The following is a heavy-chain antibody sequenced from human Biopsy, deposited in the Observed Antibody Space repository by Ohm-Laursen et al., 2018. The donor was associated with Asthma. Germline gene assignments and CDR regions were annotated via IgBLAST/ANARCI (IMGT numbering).Heavy chain of an antibody. D-gene: IGHD4-17*01. CDR1: GFTFSSYS. CDR3: ARPRWGPYGY. Sequence: GSLRLSCTASGFTFSSYSMNWVRQAPGKGLEWVSYISSSSSTIYCADSVKGRFTISRDNAKNSLYLQMNSLRDEDTAVYYCARPRWGPYGYWGQGTLVTVSS. J-gene: IGHJ4*02. CDR2: ISSSSSTI. V-gene: IGHV3-48*02.